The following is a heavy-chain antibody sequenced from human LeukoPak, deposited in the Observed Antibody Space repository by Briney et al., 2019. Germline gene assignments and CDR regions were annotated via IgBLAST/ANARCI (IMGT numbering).Heavy chain of an antibody. J-gene: IGHJ4*02. CDR2: IYHSGST. D-gene: IGHD3-22*01. CDR1: GGSISSGGYY. V-gene: IGHV4-30-2*01. CDR3: ARASGYDSSGYYRN. Sequence: ASQTLSLTCTVSGGSISSGGYYWSWIRQPPGKGLEWIGYIYHSGSTYYNPSLKGRVTISVDTSKNQFSLKLSSVTAADTAVYYCARASGYDSSGYYRNWGQGTLVTVSS.